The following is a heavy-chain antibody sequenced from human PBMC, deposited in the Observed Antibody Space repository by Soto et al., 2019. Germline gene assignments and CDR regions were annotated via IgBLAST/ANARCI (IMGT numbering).Heavy chain of an antibody. Sequence: EVQLLESGGGLVQSGGSLTVSCTASGFVFSKYAVTWVRQAPGRGREWVSAITASGDTTYYADSVKGRFTISRDNSRDNLFLHMTSLRADDTARYFCVRGIYPSSAGGPFDLWGQGTLVTVSS. CDR2: ITASGDTT. D-gene: IGHD5-12*01. CDR1: GFVFSKYA. J-gene: IGHJ4*02. V-gene: IGHV3-23*01. CDR3: VRGIYPSSAGGPFDL.